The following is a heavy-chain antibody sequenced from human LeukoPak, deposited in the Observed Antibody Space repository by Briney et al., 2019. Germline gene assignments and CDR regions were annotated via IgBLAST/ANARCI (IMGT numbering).Heavy chain of an antibody. J-gene: IGHJ4*02. Sequence: PSQTLSLTCAVSGGSISSGGYSWRWIRQPPGKGLEWIGYIYHSGSTYYNPSLKSRVTISVDTSKNQFSLKLSSVTAADTAVYYCAGSRYCSGGTCYATFDYWGQGTLVTVSS. CDR3: AGSRYCSGGTCYATFDY. CDR1: GGSISSGGYS. D-gene: IGHD2-15*01. V-gene: IGHV4-30-2*01. CDR2: IYHSGST.